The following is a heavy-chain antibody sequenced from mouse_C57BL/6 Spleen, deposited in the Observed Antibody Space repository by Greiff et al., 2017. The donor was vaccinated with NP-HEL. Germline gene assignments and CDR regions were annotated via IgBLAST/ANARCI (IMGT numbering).Heavy chain of an antibody. CDR1: GFTFSSYA. CDR2: ISDGGSYT. D-gene: IGHD3-3*01. V-gene: IGHV5-4*01. J-gene: IGHJ1*03. CDR3: ARDGGPHWYFDV. Sequence: EVMLVESGGGLVKPGGSLKLSCAASGFTFSSYAMSWVRQTPEKRLEWVATISDGGSYTYYPDNVKGRFTISRDNAKNNLYLQMSHLKSEDTAMYYCARDGGPHWYFDVWGTGTTVTVAS.